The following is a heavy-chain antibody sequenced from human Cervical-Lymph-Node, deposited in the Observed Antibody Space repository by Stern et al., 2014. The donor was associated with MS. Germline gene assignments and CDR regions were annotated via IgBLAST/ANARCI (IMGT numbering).Heavy chain of an antibody. CDR2: IDWDDGK. CDR1: GFSLSTGGMC. J-gene: IGHJ4*02. Sequence: ESGPALVKPRQTLTLTCPFSGFSLSTGGMCVIWIRQPPGKALEWLARIDWDDGKYYSTSLKTRLTISQDTSKNQVVLTLTNMGPVDTATYYCARISSTLTPDYWGQGALVTVSS. CDR3: ARISSTLTPDY. D-gene: IGHD4-17*01. V-gene: IGHV2-70*11.